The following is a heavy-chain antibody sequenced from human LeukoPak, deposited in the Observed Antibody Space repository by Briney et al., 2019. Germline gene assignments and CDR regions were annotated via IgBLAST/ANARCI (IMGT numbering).Heavy chain of an antibody. CDR2: TIPIFGTS. D-gene: IGHD2-8*01. Sequence: SVKVSCKASGDTFNTYGISWVRQAPGQGLEWMGGTIPIFGTSHYAQKFQGRVTITADKSTSTAYMELSSLRSEDTAIYYCARRYCTNGVCYDDRGAFDIWGQGTMLTVSS. J-gene: IGHJ3*02. CDR1: GDTFNTYG. CDR3: ARRYCTNGVCYDDRGAFDI. V-gene: IGHV1-69*06.